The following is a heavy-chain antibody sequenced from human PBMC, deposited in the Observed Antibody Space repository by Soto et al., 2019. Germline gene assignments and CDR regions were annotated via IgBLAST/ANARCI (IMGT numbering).Heavy chain of an antibody. D-gene: IGHD3-10*01. J-gene: IGHJ4*02. CDR3: AHRSGYGDLLY. V-gene: IGHV2-5*02. Sequence: QITLKESGPTLVKPTQTLTLTCTFSGFSLITSGVGVGWIRQPPGKALEWLALIYWDDNTLYSPSRKSRLAITQDTSNSQVVTTMTNMVPVDTATYYCAHRSGYGDLLYWGQGPLVTVSS. CDR1: GFSLITSGVG. CDR2: IYWDDNT.